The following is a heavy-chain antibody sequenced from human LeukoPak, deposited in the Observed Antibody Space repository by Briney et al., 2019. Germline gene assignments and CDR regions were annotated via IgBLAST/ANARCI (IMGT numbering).Heavy chain of an antibody. CDR2: IYTSGST. V-gene: IGHV4-61*02. CDR1: GGSISSGSYY. Sequence: PSETLSLTCTVSGGSISSGSYYWSWIRQPAGKGLEWIGRIYTSGSTNYNPSLKSRVTISVDTSKNQFSLKLSSVTAADTAVYYCARDQGRRRPPDVWGKGTTVTVSS. J-gene: IGHJ6*04. D-gene: IGHD1-1*01. CDR3: ARDQGRRRPPDV.